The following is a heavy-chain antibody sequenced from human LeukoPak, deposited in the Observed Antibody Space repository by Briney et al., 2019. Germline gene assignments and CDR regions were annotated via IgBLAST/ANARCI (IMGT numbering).Heavy chain of an antibody. V-gene: IGHV3-7*01. CDR3: ARDRGRYYMDV. CDR2: IKQDGSEK. D-gene: IGHD6-25*01. J-gene: IGHJ6*03. CDR1: GFTFSSYW. Sequence: PGGSLRLSCAASGFTFSSYWMSWVRQAPRKGLEWVANIKQDGSEKYYVDSVKGRFTISRDNAKNSLYLQMNSLRAGDTAVYYCARDRGRYYMDVWGKGTTVTISS.